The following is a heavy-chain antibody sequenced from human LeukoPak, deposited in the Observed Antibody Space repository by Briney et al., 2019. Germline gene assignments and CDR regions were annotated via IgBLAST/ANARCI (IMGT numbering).Heavy chain of an antibody. CDR1: GGSFSGYY. V-gene: IGHV4-34*01. CDR3: ARGGSGIVVVVAARKPHYFDY. J-gene: IGHJ4*02. D-gene: IGHD2-15*01. Sequence: SETLSLTCAVYGGSFSGYYWSWIRQPPGKGLEWIGEISHSGSTNYNPSLKSRVTISVDTSKNQFSLKLSSVTAADTAVYYCARGGSGIVVVVAARKPHYFDYWGQGTLVTVSS. CDR2: ISHSGST.